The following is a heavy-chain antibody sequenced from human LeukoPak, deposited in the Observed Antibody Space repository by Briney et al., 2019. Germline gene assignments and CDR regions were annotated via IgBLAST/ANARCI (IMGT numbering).Heavy chain of an antibody. V-gene: IGHV3-7*03. CDR3: ARASGFNRFDP. CDR1: GFTFSSYG. Sequence: PGGSLRLSCAASGFTFSSYGMHWVRQAPGKGLEWVANIKQDGSVKYYVDSVKGRFSISRDNAKNSLDLQMNSLRAEDTAVYYCARASGFNRFDPWGQGTLVTVSS. J-gene: IGHJ5*02. CDR2: IKQDGSVK. D-gene: IGHD3-10*01.